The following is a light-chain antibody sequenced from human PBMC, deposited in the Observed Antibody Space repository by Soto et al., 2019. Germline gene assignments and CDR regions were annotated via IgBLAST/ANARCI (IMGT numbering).Light chain of an antibody. CDR1: QGIRNE. V-gene: IGKV1-6*01. Sequence: TQMTQYPSSLSASVGDRVTITCRATQGIRNELGWYQQKPGKAPKLLIYAASSLQSGVPSRFSASASGTDFTLTISSLQPEDFATYYCLQDYNYPRAFGQGTKVDIK. J-gene: IGKJ1*01. CDR3: LQDYNYPRA. CDR2: AAS.